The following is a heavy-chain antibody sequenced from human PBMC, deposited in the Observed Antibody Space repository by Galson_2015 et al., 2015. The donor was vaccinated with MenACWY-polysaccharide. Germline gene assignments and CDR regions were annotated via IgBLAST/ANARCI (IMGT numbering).Heavy chain of an antibody. V-gene: IGHV4-4*07. Sequence: ETLSLPCPVSGGSISSYYWPWIRPPGGGGLEWIGRIYSSGSTNHNPSLKSRVPMSVDTSKNQLSLKLSSVTAADTAVDYGARVRGGQWPRYGMDVWGQGTTVTVSS. CDR3: ARVRGGQWPRYGMDV. D-gene: IGHD6-19*01. CDR1: GGSISSYY. CDR2: IYSSGST. J-gene: IGHJ6*02.